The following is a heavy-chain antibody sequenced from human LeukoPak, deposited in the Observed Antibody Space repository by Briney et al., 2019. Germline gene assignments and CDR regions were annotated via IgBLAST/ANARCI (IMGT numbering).Heavy chain of an antibody. V-gene: IGHV3-74*03. J-gene: IGHJ4*02. CDR2: IKSDGDGSDT. D-gene: IGHD5-24*01. CDR1: GFSLSDYW. CDR3: GRDQLGDGYIIDY. Sequence: PGGSLRLSCAASGFSLSDYWMHWVRQAPGKGLVWASRIKSDGDGSDTMHADSVKGRFTISRDNAKNTLYLQMNSLRAEDTAVYYCGRDQLGDGYIIDYWGQGTPVTVSS.